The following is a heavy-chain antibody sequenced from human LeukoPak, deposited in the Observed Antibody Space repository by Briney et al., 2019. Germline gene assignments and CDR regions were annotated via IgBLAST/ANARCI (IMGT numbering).Heavy chain of an antibody. Sequence: PSETLSLTCTVSGGSVSSGTYYWSWIRQPPGEGLEWIGYIYYSGSTNYNPSLKSRVTISVDTSKNQFSLKLSSVTAADTAVYYCARDRGWELLRGYFDSWGQGTRVTVSS. D-gene: IGHD1-26*01. J-gene: IGHJ4*02. CDR2: IYYSGST. V-gene: IGHV4-61*01. CDR3: ARDRGWELLRGYFDS. CDR1: GGSVSSGTYY.